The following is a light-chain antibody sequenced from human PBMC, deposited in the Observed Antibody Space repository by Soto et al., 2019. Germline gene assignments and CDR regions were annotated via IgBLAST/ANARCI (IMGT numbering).Light chain of an antibody. Sequence: QSVLTQPPSASGTPGQRVTISCSGSSSNIQFNTVNWYQQVPGTAPKLLVYSDNQPPSGVPDRFSGSKSGTSASLAISGLQPDDVSEYYCSVLDDSLIGVVFGGGTKLTVL. CDR1: SSNIQFNT. CDR3: SVLDDSLIGVV. CDR2: SDN. V-gene: IGLV1-44*01. J-gene: IGLJ2*01.